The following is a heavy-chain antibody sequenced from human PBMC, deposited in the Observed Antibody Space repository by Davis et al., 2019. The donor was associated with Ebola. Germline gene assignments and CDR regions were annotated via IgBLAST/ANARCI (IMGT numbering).Heavy chain of an antibody. V-gene: IGHV5-51*01. CDR3: ASLRRTITGMDDAFDI. CDR2: IYTGDSDT. D-gene: IGHD1-20*01. CDR1: GNSFTSHW. J-gene: IGHJ3*02. Sequence: PGGSLRLSCKDSGNSFTSHWIGWVRQMPGKGLEWMGIIYTGDSDTRYSPSFRGQVTISAGKSIKTAFLQWSSLKASDTAMYYCASLRRTITGMDDAFDIWGQGTMVTVSS.